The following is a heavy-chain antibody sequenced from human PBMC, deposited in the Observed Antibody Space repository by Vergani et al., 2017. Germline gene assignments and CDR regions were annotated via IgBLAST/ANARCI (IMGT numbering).Heavy chain of an antibody. J-gene: IGHJ4*02. D-gene: IGHD3/OR15-3a*01. CDR2: IRNDGTT. CDR1: GFTFTSAW. V-gene: IGHV3-15*02. Sequence: VYVVESGGTLVKPGESLRLSCAASGFTFTSAWMSWVRQAPGKGLEWVGRIRNDGTTEYPAPVKGRFAITRDDSKNTVFLQMNSLKTDDTAVYFCVADVPSQRSQSDFWGRGTLVTVAS. CDR3: VADVPSQRSQSDF.